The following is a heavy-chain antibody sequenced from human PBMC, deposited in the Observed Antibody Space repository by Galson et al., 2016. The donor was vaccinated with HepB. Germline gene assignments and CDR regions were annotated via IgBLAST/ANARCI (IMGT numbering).Heavy chain of an antibody. V-gene: IGHV3-7*05. J-gene: IGHJ4*02. CDR3: ALGQGFLADS. CDR2: IRQDGSAK. Sequence: SLRLSCAASGFTFSSYWMNWVRQAPGKGLEWVAIIRQDGSAKYYVDSLKGRFTISRDNAKNSLYLQMSSLRPEDTAVYYCALGQGFLADSWGQGTPATVSS. CDR1: GFTFSSYW.